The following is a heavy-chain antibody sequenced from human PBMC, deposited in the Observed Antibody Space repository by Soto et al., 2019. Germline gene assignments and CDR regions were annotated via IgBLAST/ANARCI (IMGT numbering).Heavy chain of an antibody. CDR2: INHSGST. D-gene: IGHD2-2*01. CDR3: ARGSIVVVPAAIGRSHDNWFDP. CDR1: GGSFSGYY. V-gene: IGHV4-34*01. Sequence: SETLSLTCAVYGGSFSGYYWSWIRQPPGKGLEWIGEINHSGSTNYNPSLKSRVTISVDTSKNQFSLKLSSVTAADTAVYYCARGSIVVVPAAIGRSHDNWFDPWGQGTLVTVSS. J-gene: IGHJ5*02.